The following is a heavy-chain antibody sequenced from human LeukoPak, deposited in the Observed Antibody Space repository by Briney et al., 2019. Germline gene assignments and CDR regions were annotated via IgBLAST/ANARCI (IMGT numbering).Heavy chain of an antibody. CDR2: IYHSGST. J-gene: IGHJ4*02. D-gene: IGHD3-9*01. CDR1: GFTFSSYS. V-gene: IGHV4-38-2*01. CDR3: ARRDILFGDVEY. Sequence: GSLRLSCASSGFTFSSYSMNWIRQPPGKGLEWIGSIYHSGSTYYNPSLKSRVTISVDTSKNQFSLKLSSVTAADTAVYYCARRDILFGDVEYWGQGTLVTVSS.